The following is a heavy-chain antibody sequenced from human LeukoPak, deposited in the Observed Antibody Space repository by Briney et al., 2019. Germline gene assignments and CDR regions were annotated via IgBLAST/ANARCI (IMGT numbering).Heavy chain of an antibody. CDR1: GYTFTGYY. J-gene: IGHJ4*02. CDR2: INPNSGGT. Sequence: GASVKVSCKASGYTFTGYYMHWVRQAPGQGLEWMGWINPNSGGTNYAQKFQGRVTTTRDKSVSTVYMELSRLRSDDTAIYYCARAAYSSSCDYWGQGTLVTVSS. V-gene: IGHV1-2*02. CDR3: ARAAYSSSCDY. D-gene: IGHD6-13*01.